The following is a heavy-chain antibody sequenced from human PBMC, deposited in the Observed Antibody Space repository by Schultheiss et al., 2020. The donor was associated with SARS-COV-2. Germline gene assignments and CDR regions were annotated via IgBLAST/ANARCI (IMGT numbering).Heavy chain of an antibody. CDR3: ARGDGWLELRGYYYHYYIDV. CDR1: GGSFSGYY. V-gene: IGHV4-59*01. CDR2: IYYSGST. J-gene: IGHJ6*03. Sequence: SETLSLTCAVYGGSFSGYYWSWIRQPPGKGLEWIGYIYYSGSTNYNPSLKSRVTISIDTSKNQFSLKLISVTAADTAVYYCARGDGWLELRGYYYHYYIDVWGEGTTVTVSS. D-gene: IGHD1-7*01.